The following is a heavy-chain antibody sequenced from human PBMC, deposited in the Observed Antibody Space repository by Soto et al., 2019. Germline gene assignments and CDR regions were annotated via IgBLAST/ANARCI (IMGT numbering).Heavy chain of an antibody. D-gene: IGHD3-16*02. CDR3: ARSVRLGDVSPRF. Sequence: QVQLQESGPGLVKTSQTLSLTCTVSGGSIISVDYYWSWIRQHPWKGLEWIGYISYRGRTYYNSSLKSRLTISLDTSKNQFSLRLSSVTAADTAVYWCARSVRLGDVSPRFWGQGTLVTVSS. J-gene: IGHJ4*02. CDR1: GGSIISVDYY. V-gene: IGHV4-31*03. CDR2: ISYRGRT.